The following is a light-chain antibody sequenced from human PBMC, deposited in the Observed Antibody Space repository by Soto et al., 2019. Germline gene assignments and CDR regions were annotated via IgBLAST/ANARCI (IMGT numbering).Light chain of an antibody. CDR3: QQRSNWPWT. CDR1: QSVSSY. V-gene: IGKV3-11*01. CDR2: DAS. Sequence: EIVWTQSPATLSLSPGERATLSCRASQSVSSYLAWYQQKPGQAPRLHIYDASNRATGIPARFSGSGSGTDFTLTISSLEPEDFAVYYCQQRSNWPWTFGQGTKVEIK. J-gene: IGKJ1*01.